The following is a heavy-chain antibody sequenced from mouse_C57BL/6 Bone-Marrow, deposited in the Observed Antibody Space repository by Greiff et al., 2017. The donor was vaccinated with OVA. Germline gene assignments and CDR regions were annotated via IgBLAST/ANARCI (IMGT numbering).Heavy chain of an antibody. CDR1: GYTFTSYW. CDR3: ARDPFLLGRRGFDY. J-gene: IGHJ2*01. V-gene: IGHV1-55*01. Sequence: QVQLQQPGAELVKPGASVKLSCKASGYTFTSYWMHWVKQRPGRGLEWIGDIYPGSGSTNYNEKFKSKATLTVDTSSSTAYMQLSSLTSEDSAVYYCARDPFLLGRRGFDYWGQGTTLTVSS. D-gene: IGHD4-1*01. CDR2: IYPGSGST.